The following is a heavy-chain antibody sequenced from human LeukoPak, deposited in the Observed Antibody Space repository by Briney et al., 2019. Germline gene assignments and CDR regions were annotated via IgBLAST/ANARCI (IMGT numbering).Heavy chain of an antibody. J-gene: IGHJ4*02. CDR1: GFTFSKAL. CDR3: AKDRDGYNY. V-gene: IGHV3-74*01. D-gene: IGHD5-24*01. Sequence: GGSLRLSCAASGFTFSKALMHGVRQVPGKGVVWGARIYTDGRTTNYAGSVKGRFTISKDNAKNTLYLQMNSLRAEDTAVYYCAKDRDGYNYWGQGTLVTVSS. CDR2: IYTDGRTT.